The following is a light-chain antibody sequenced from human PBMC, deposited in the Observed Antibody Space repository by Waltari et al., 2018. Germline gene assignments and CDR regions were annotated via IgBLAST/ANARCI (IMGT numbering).Light chain of an antibody. Sequence: NFMLTQPHSVSESPGKTVIISCTRSIGRLASHPVQPYQQPPGQPPPPCDHEWYQQRPGSAPTTVIYEDNQRLSGVPDRFSGSIDRSSNSASLTISGLKTEDEADYYCQSYDDTHQVFGGGTKLTVL. CDR3: QSYDDTHQV. CDR2: EDN. J-gene: IGLJ3*02. CDR1: IGRLASHP. V-gene: IGLV6-57*03.